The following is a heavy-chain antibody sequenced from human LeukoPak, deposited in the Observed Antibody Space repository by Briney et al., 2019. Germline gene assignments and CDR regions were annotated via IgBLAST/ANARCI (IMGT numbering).Heavy chain of an antibody. V-gene: IGHV3-23*01. D-gene: IGHD2-15*01. CDR3: ATLNTPSDY. Sequence: GGSLRLSCAASGFTFSSYAMSWVRQAPGKGLEWVSSISSSGGNTYYAGSVRGRFTISRDNSKNTLHLQMNSLRAEDTAVYFCATLNTPSDYGGQGILVTVSS. J-gene: IGHJ4*02. CDR2: ISSSGGNT. CDR1: GFTFSSYA.